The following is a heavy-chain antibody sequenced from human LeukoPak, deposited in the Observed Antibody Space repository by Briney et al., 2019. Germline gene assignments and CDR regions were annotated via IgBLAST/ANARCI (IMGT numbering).Heavy chain of an antibody. CDR1: GYSISNAYY. CDR3: ARGRYYDSSEQSDYFDY. D-gene: IGHD3-22*01. J-gene: IGHJ4*02. V-gene: IGHV4-34*01. CDR2: INHSGST. Sequence: SETLSLTCTVSGYSISNAYYWSWIRQPPGKGLEWIGEINHSGSTNYNPSLKSRVTISVDTSKNQFSLKLSSVTAADTAVYYCARGRYYDSSEQSDYFDYWGQGTLVTVSS.